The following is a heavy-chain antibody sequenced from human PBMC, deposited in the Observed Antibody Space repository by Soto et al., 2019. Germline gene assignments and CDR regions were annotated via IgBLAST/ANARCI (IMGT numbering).Heavy chain of an antibody. Sequence: EASVKVSCKASGGTFSSYAISWVRQAPGQGLEWMGGIIPIFGTANYAQKFQGRVTITADKSTSTAYMELSSLRSEDTAVYYCARGQQQLVLLSWFDPWGQGTLVTVSS. J-gene: IGHJ5*02. V-gene: IGHV1-69*06. CDR1: GGTFSSYA. D-gene: IGHD6-13*01. CDR2: IIPIFGTA. CDR3: ARGQQQLVLLSWFDP.